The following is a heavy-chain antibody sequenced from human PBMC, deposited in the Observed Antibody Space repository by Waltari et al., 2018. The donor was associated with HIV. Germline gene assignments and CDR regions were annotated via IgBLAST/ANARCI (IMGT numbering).Heavy chain of an antibody. D-gene: IGHD3-10*01. V-gene: IGHV4-34*01. CDR3: ARGGNYYGSGSYYKLDY. CDR2: INHSGST. J-gene: IGHJ4*02. CDR1: GVSFRGYY. Sequence: QVQLQQRGAGLLTPSETLSPTCAVYGVSFRGYYWCWIRQSPGKGLEWIGEINHSGSTNYNPSLKSRVTMSVDTSKNQFSLKLSFVTAADTAVYYCARGGNYYGSGSYYKLDYWGQGTLVTVSS.